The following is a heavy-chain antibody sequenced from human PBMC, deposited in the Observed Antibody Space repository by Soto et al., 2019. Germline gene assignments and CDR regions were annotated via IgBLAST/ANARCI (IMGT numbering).Heavy chain of an antibody. CDR3: ASATPQWLVRDIADYYGMDV. CDR1: GYTLTELS. D-gene: IGHD6-19*01. CDR2: FDPEDGET. J-gene: IGHJ6*02. V-gene: IGHV1-24*01. Sequence: ASVKVSCKVSGYTLTELSMHWVRQAPGKGLEWLGGFDPEDGETIYAQKFQGRVTMTEDTSTDTAYMELSSLRSEDTAVYYCASATPQWLVRDIADYYGMDVWGQGTTVTVSS.